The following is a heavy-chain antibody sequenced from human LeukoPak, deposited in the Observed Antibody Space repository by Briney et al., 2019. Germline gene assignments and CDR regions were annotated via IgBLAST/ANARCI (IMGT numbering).Heavy chain of an antibody. CDR3: ARDFGYNWKANWFDP. CDR2: INLSGGTT. Sequence: ASVKVSCKASGYTFTSYYMHWVRQAPGQGLEWMGIINLSGGTTYYAQKFQGRVTMTNDMSASTVYMELSSLRSEDTAVYYCARDFGYNWKANWFDPWGQGTLVTVS. V-gene: IGHV1-46*01. D-gene: IGHD1-1*01. CDR1: GYTFTSYY. J-gene: IGHJ5*02.